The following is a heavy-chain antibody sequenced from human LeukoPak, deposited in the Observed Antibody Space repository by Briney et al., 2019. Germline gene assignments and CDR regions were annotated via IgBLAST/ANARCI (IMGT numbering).Heavy chain of an antibody. D-gene: IGHD6-19*01. J-gene: IGHJ4*02. CDR3: ARVGPGIAVAGKGNFGY. Sequence: SETLSLTCAVYGGSFSGYYWSWIRQPPGKGLEWIGEINHSGSTNYNPSLKSRVTISVDTSKNQFSLKLSSVTAADTAVYYCARVGPGIAVAGKGNFGYWGQGTLVTVSS. CDR1: GGSFSGYY. CDR2: INHSGST. V-gene: IGHV4-34*01.